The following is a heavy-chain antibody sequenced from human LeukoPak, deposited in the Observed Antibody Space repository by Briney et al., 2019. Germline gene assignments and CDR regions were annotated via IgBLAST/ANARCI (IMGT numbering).Heavy chain of an antibody. CDR1: GFTFSSYG. J-gene: IGHJ5*02. CDR2: IWYDGSNK. V-gene: IGHV3-33*06. Sequence: PGGSLRPSCAASGFTFSSYGMHWVRQAPGKGLELVAVIWYDGSNKYYADSVKGRFTISRDNSKNTLYLQMNGLRAEDTAVYYCAKEGSGSCSDRWFDPWGQGTLVTVSS. CDR3: AKEGSGSCSDRWFDP. D-gene: IGHD1-26*01.